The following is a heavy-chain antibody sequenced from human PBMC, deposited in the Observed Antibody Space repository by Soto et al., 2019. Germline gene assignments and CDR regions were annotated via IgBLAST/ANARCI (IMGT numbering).Heavy chain of an antibody. CDR3: AKDRRAGGNYGFYSDF. J-gene: IGHJ4*02. D-gene: IGHD3-10*01. CDR2: SSATGSGT. V-gene: IGHV3-23*01. CDR1: GFTFRSYG. Sequence: EVQLLESGGGLVQPGGSLRLSCAASGFTFRSYGMTWVRQAPGKGLEWVSFSSATGSGTYYADSVKGRFTISRDNSKNTLYLQMPSLRADDTAVYYCAKDRRAGGNYGFYSDFWGQGALVIVSS.